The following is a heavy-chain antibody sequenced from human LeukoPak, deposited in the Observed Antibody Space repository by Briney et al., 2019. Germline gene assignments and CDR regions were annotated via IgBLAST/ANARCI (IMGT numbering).Heavy chain of an antibody. D-gene: IGHD2-2*03. CDR3: ARHGYCSSTSCPRPSDWFDP. Sequence: SETLSLTCTVPGGSISSYYWSWIRQPPGKGLEWIGYIYYSGSTNYNPSLKSRVTISVDTSKNQFSLKLSSVTAADTAVYYCARHGYCSSTSCPRPSDWFDPWGQGTLVTVSS. J-gene: IGHJ5*02. CDR2: IYYSGST. V-gene: IGHV4-59*08. CDR1: GGSISSYY.